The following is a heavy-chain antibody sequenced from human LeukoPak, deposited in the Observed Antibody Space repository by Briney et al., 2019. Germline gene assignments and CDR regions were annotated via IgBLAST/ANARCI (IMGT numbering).Heavy chain of an antibody. Sequence: GASVKVSCKASGATFRTSVISWIRQAPGQGLDWMGGITPIFGTTTYAQNFQGRVTITADKSTSTAYMELSSLRSEDTAVYYCVYDSSGYNFDYWGQGTLVTASS. V-gene: IGHV1-69*06. CDR3: VYDSSGYNFDY. J-gene: IGHJ4*02. D-gene: IGHD3-22*01. CDR2: ITPIFGTT. CDR1: GATFRTSV.